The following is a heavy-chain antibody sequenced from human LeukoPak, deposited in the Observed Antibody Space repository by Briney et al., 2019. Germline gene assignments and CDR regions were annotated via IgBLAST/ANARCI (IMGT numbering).Heavy chain of an antibody. CDR2: IYYSGST. J-gene: IGHJ4*02. CDR1: GGSISSYY. Sequence: SETLSLTCTVSGGSISSYYWSWIRQPPGKGLEWIGSIYYSGSTYYNPSLKSRVTISVDTSKNQFSLKLSSVTAADTAVYYCARRIAVAGTSFFDYWGQGTLVTVSS. V-gene: IGHV4-59*05. D-gene: IGHD6-19*01. CDR3: ARRIAVAGTSFFDY.